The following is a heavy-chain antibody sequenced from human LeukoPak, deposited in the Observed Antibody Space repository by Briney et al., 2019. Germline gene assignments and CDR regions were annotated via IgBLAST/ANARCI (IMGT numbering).Heavy chain of an antibody. CDR2: ISGSAGST. J-gene: IGHJ4*02. D-gene: IGHD2-15*01. CDR1: GFTLSSYA. V-gene: IGHV3-23*01. Sequence: GWSLRLSCAASGFTLSSYAMSWVRQAPGKGLEWVSLISGSAGSTYYADSVRGRFTISRDITRNTLYLQMNSLRAEDTATYYCATDGLQSSKWSPALNYWGQGTLVTVSS. CDR3: ATDGLQSSKWSPALNY.